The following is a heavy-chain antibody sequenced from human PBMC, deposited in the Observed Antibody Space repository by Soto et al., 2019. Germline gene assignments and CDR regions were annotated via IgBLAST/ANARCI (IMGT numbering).Heavy chain of an antibody. CDR3: ASLHYYDSSGYYPGDYYFDY. CDR2: IYYSGST. D-gene: IGHD3-22*01. CDR1: GGSISSYY. J-gene: IGHJ4*02. Sequence: QVQLQESGPGLVKPSETLSLTCTVSGGSISSYYWSWIRQPPGKGLEWIGYIYYSGSTNYNPSLKSRVTISVDTSKNQFSLKLSSVTAADTAVYYCASLHYYDSSGYYPGDYYFDYWGQGTLVTVSS. V-gene: IGHV4-59*01.